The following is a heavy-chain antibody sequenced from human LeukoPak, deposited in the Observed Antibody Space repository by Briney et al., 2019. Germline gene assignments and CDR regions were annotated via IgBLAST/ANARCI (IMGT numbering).Heavy chain of an antibody. CDR1: GFSFSNFG. Sequence: GGSLRLSCAASGFSFSNFGMHWVRQAPGKGLEWVSSISSSSSYIYYADSVKGRFTISRDNAKNSLYLQMNSLRAEDTAVYYCAKAGRWLQFYFDYWGQGTLVTVSS. V-gene: IGHV3-21*01. D-gene: IGHD5-24*01. CDR3: AKAGRWLQFYFDY. CDR2: ISSSSSYI. J-gene: IGHJ4*02.